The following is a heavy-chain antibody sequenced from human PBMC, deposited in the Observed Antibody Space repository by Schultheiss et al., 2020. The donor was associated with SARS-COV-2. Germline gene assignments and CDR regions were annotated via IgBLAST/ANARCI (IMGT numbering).Heavy chain of an antibody. CDR2: ISYDGSTK. V-gene: IGHV3-30*03. CDR3: ARDFPGIAVAGNHYMDV. Sequence: GGSLRLSCAASGFTFSDYYMSWIRQAPGKGLEWVAFISYDGSTKYYADSVKGRFTISRDNSKNTLFLQMHSLRAEDTAVYYCARDFPGIAVAGNHYMDVWGKGTTVTVSS. D-gene: IGHD6-19*01. CDR1: GFTFSDYY. J-gene: IGHJ6*03.